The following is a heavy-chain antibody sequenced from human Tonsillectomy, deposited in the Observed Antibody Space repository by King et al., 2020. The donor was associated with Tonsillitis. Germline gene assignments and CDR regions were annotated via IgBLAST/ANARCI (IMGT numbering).Heavy chain of an antibody. V-gene: IGHV4-39*01. CDR2: ISYSGST. CDR1: VGSISSTSYY. J-gene: IGHJ4*02. Sequence: QLQESGPGLVKPSETLSLTCTVSVGSISSTSYYWGWIRQPPGKGLEWIGRISYSGSTYYNPSLKSRVTISVDPSKNPFSLKLRSVTAADTAVYFCASHYCGGDCYPIAAFFDFWGQGTLVTVSS. CDR3: ASHYCGGDCYPIAAFFDF. D-gene: IGHD2-21*02.